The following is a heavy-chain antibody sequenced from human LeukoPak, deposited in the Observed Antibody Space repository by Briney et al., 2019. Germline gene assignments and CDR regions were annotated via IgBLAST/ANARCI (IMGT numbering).Heavy chain of an antibody. CDR3: ARGGYSSSWSLLGAFDI. CDR2: INHSGST. D-gene: IGHD6-13*01. Sequence: PSGTLSLTCAVSGGFFRGYYWSWIRQPPGKGGGWIGEINHSGSTNYNPSLKSRVTISVDTSKSQFSLKLSSVTAADTAVYYCARGGYSSSWSLLGAFDIWGQGTMVTVSS. CDR1: GGFFRGYY. V-gene: IGHV4-34*01. J-gene: IGHJ3*02.